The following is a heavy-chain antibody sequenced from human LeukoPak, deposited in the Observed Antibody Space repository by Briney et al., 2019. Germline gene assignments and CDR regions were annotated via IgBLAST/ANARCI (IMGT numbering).Heavy chain of an antibody. V-gene: IGHV4-34*01. CDR1: GGSFRGYY. D-gene: IGHD6-19*01. J-gene: IGHJ4*02. CDR3: ARDGAVAGTGGGLY. CDR2: INHSGST. Sequence: SETLSLTCAVSGGSFRGYYWSWIRQPPGKGLEWIGEINHSGSTNYNPSLKSRVTISVDTSKNQFSLKLSSVTVADTAVYYCARDGAVAGTGGGLYWGQGTLVTVSS.